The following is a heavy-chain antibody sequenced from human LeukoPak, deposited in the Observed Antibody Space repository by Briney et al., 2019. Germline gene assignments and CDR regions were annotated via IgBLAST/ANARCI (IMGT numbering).Heavy chain of an antibody. CDR3: ARYDEHAFDI. CDR2: INPNSGGT. V-gene: IGHV1-2*02. D-gene: IGHD1-1*01. CDR1: GYTFTGYY. Sequence: ASVTVSCKASGYTFTGYYMHWVRQAPGQGLEWMGWINPNSGGTNYAQKFQGRVTMTRDTSISTAYMELSRLRSDDTAMYYCARYDEHAFDIWGQGTMVTVSS. J-gene: IGHJ3*02.